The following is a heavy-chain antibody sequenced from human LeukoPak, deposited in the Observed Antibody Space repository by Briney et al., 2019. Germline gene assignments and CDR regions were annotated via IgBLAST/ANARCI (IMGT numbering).Heavy chain of an antibody. D-gene: IGHD5-12*01. V-gene: IGHV1-18*04. CDR1: GYTFTGYY. J-gene: IGHJ4*02. CDR2: ISAYNGNT. CDR3: ATMLAN. Sequence: ASVKVSCKASGYTFTGYYMHWVRQAPGQGLEWMGWISAYNGNTNYAQKLQGRVTMTTDTSTSTAYMELRSLRSDDTAVYYCATMLANWGQGTLVTVSS.